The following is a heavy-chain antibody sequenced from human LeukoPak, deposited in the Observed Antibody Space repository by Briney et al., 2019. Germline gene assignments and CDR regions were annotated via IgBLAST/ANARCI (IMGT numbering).Heavy chain of an antibody. CDR2: IRSKAYRGTM. CDR1: GFVFGDNV. Sequence: PGGSLGLSCNGYGFVFGDNVVSWGRRVPGKGLEWVGFIRSKAYRGTMEYAPSVKGRFTISRDDFNGIAYLQMNSLNAEDTAVYYCTRGHIQLWLHNGMEVWGQGTTFIVSS. CDR3: TRGHIQLWLHNGMEV. V-gene: IGHV3-49*04. J-gene: IGHJ6*02. D-gene: IGHD5-18*01.